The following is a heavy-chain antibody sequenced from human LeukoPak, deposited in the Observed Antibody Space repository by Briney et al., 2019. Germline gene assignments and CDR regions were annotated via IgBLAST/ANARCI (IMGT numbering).Heavy chain of an antibody. J-gene: IGHJ4*02. Sequence: GGSLTLSCAASGFTFSSHWMSGVRQSRGKGREGVSAIRGSGGSTYYADSVEGRFTISRDNSKNTLYLQMNSLSAEDTAVYYCANSPAPHSSGPYCFDYWGQGTLVTVSS. CDR1: GFTFSSHW. CDR2: IRGSGGST. D-gene: IGHD3-22*01. V-gene: IGHV3-23*01. CDR3: ANSPAPHSSGPYCFDY.